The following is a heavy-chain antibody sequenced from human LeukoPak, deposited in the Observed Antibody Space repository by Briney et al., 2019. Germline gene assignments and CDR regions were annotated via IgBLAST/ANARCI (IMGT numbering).Heavy chain of an antibody. Sequence: GEGWKRACKGSGYTFTSYWFAWEGQMPVKGMEWMGVIYSGDSATKYNPSFQGQVTTSADKSTSTAYLLWNSLKASDTAMYYCARHIVSSGYYSGTHYYATDVWGQGTTVTVSS. CDR3: ARHIVSSGYYSGTHYYATDV. CDR1: GYTFTSYW. J-gene: IGHJ6*02. V-gene: IGHV5-51*01. CDR2: IYSGDSAT. D-gene: IGHD3-22*01.